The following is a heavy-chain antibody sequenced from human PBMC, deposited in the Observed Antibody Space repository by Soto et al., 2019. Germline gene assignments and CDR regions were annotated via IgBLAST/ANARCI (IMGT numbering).Heavy chain of an antibody. CDR1: GDSVSGNSAA. Sequence: PSQTLSLTCAISGDSVSGNSAAWSWIRQSPSRGLEWLGRTYYRSKWYNDYAVSVKSRITINPDTSKNQFSLQLNSVTPEDTAVYYCAREDYDSSGYYYYGMDVWGQGTTVTVSS. D-gene: IGHD3-22*01. CDR2: TYYRSKWYN. V-gene: IGHV6-1*01. J-gene: IGHJ6*02. CDR3: AREDYDSSGYYYYGMDV.